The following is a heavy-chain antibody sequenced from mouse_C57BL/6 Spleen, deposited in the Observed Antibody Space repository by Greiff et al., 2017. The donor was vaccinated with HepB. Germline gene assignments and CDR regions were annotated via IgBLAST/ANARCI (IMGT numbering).Heavy chain of an antibody. CDR3: ARVGDSSGPIYAMDY. J-gene: IGHJ4*01. CDR1: GYAFSSYW. D-gene: IGHD3-2*02. Sequence: QVQLQQSGAELVKPGASVKISCKASGYAFSSYWMNWVKQRPGKGLEWIGQIYPGDGDTNYNGKFKGKATLTADKSSSTAYMQLSSLTSEDSAVYFWARVGDSSGPIYAMDYWGQGTSVTVSS. CDR2: IYPGDGDT. V-gene: IGHV1-80*01.